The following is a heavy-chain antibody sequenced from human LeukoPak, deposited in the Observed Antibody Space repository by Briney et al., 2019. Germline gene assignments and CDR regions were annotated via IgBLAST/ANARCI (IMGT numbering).Heavy chain of an antibody. Sequence: SETLSLTCTVSGGSISSYYWSWIRQPPGKGLEWIGYIYYSGSTNYNPSLKGRVTISVDTSKNQFSLKLSSVTAADTAVYYCARTNWGPSDAFDIWGQGTMVTVSS. CDR1: GGSISSYY. D-gene: IGHD7-27*01. CDR3: ARTNWGPSDAFDI. CDR2: IYYSGST. V-gene: IGHV4-59*01. J-gene: IGHJ3*02.